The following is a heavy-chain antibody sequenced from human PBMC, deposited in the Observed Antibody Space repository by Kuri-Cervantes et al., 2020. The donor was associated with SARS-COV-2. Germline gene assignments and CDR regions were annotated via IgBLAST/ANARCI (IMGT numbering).Heavy chain of an antibody. Sequence: GESLKISCAASGFTFDSYSMTWVRQAPGKGLEWVSSITGGGAYISYADSVKGRFTISRDNAKNSLYLQMNSLRAEDTAVYYCARAAGPNDYWGQGTLVTVSS. V-gene: IGHV3-21*01. J-gene: IGHJ4*02. CDR2: ITGGGAYI. CDR1: GFTFDSYS. CDR3: ARAAGPNDY.